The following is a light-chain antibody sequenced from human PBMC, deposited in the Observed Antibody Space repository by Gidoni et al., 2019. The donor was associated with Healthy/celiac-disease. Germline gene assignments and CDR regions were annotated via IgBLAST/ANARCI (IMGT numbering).Light chain of an antibody. CDR3: LLSYSGARQV. J-gene: IGLJ3*02. V-gene: IGLV7-46*01. CDR1: TGAVTSGHY. CDR2: DTS. Sequence: QAVVTQQPSLTVSPGGTVTLTCGSSTGAVTSGHYPYWFQQKPGQAPRTLIYDTSNKHSWTPPRFSGSRLGGKAALTLSGAQPEDEAEYYCLLSYSGARQVFGGGTKLTVL.